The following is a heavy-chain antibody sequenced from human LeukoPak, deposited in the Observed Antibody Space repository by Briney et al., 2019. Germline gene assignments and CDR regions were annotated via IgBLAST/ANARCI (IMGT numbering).Heavy chain of an antibody. CDR2: INPNSGGT. CDR1: GYTFTGYY. Sequence: ASVKVSCKASGYTFTGYYMHWARQAPGQGLEWMGWINPNSGGTNYAEKFQGRVTMTRDTSISTAYMELSSLRSEDTAVYYCARSRDEWDYYFDYWGQGTLVTVSS. D-gene: IGHD5-24*01. J-gene: IGHJ4*02. CDR3: ARSRDEWDYYFDY. V-gene: IGHV1-2*02.